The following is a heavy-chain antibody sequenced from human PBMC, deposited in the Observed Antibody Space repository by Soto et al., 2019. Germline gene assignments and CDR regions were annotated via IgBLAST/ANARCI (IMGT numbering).Heavy chain of an antibody. CDR3: AIFPWEWLLYPYVNWFDP. Sequence: PSETLSLTCAVSGYSISSGYYWGWIRQPAGKGEEWSGSIYNSGSTYYNPSLKSRLTISVDTSKNQFSLKLISVTAADTAVYYCAIFPWEWLLYPYVNWFDPWGQGTLVTVSS. CDR2: IYNSGST. CDR1: GYSISSGYY. D-gene: IGHD3-3*01. J-gene: IGHJ5*02. V-gene: IGHV4-38-2*01.